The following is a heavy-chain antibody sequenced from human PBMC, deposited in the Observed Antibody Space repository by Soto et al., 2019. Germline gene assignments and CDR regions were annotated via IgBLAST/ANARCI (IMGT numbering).Heavy chain of an antibody. CDR2: IIPIFGTA. Sequence: QVQLVQSGAEVKKPGSSVKVSCKASGGTFSSYAISWVRQAPGQGHEWMGGIIPIFGTANYAQKFQGRVTLTADESTSTAYMELSSLRSEDTAVYYCARVNTPLTGTTGWFDPWGQGTLVTVSS. V-gene: IGHV1-69*01. CDR3: ARVNTPLTGTTGWFDP. CDR1: GGTFSSYA. D-gene: IGHD1-7*01. J-gene: IGHJ5*02.